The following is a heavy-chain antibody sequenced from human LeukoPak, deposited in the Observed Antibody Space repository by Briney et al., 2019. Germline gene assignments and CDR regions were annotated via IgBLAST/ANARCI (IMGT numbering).Heavy chain of an antibody. J-gene: IGHJ4*02. CDR3: ARHNYDAFDY. Sequence: SETLSLTCTVSGGSISSYYWSWIRQPTGKGLEWIGYIYYSGSTNYNPSLKSRVTISVDTSKNQFSLKLSSVTAADTAVYYCARHNYDAFDYWGQGTLVTVSS. D-gene: IGHD3-22*01. CDR1: GGSISSYY. V-gene: IGHV4-59*08. CDR2: IYYSGST.